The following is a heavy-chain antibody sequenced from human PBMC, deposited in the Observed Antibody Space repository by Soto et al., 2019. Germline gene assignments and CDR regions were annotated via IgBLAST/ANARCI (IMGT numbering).Heavy chain of an antibody. V-gene: IGHV3-30*15. CDR2: ISYDGSNK. CDR1: GFTFSSYA. D-gene: IGHD1-7*01. Sequence: PGGSLRLSCAASGFTFSSYAMHCVRQAPGKGLEGVAVISYDGSNKYYADSVKGRFTISRDNSKNTLYLQMSSLRAEDTAVYYCAREPQRVELLGMDVWGQGTTVTVSS. J-gene: IGHJ6*01. CDR3: AREPQRVELLGMDV.